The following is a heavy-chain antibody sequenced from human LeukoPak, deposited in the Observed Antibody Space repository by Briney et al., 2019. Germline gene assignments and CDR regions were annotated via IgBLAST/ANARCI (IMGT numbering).Heavy chain of an antibody. D-gene: IGHD6-6*01. Sequence: SETLSLTCTVSGASITSFHWTWIRQPAGKGLEWIGLIYSSGSTIYNPSLQSRVAMSVDMTINQLSLKLSSVTAADTAMYYCARKDGDYWGQGTLVTVSS. CDR1: GASITSFH. CDR3: ARKDGDY. J-gene: IGHJ4*02. V-gene: IGHV4-4*07. CDR2: IYSSGST.